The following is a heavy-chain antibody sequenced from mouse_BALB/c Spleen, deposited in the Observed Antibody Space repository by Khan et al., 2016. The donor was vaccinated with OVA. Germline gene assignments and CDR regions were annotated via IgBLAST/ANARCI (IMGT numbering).Heavy chain of an antibody. CDR3: ARRGAARATWDYFDY. V-gene: IGHV1-63*02. CDR2: TYPGGGYT. D-gene: IGHD3-1*01. CDR1: GYTFTNYW. Sequence: VELVESGAELVRPGTSVKMSCKAAGYTFTNYWLGWVKQRPGHGLEWIGDTYPGGGYTTYNEKFKGKATLTADPSSRPAYMQLSGLTSEDSDIYYWARRGAARATWDYFDYWGKGTTLTAAS. J-gene: IGHJ2*01.